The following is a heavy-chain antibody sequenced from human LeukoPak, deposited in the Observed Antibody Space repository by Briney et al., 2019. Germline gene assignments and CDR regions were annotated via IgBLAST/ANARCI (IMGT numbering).Heavy chain of an antibody. CDR3: AREDFWSGKHFDY. V-gene: IGHV4-34*01. CDR2: IYYSGST. J-gene: IGHJ4*02. CDR1: GGPFSGYY. D-gene: IGHD3-3*01. Sequence: SETLSLTCAVYGGPFSGYYWSWIRQPPGKGLEWIGSIYYSGSTYYNPSLKSRVTISVDTSKNQFSLKLSSVTAADTAVYYCAREDFWSGKHFDYWGQGTLVTVSS.